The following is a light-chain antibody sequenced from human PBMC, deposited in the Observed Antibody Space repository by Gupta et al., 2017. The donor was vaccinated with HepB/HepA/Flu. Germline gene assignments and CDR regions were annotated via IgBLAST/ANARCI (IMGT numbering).Light chain of an antibody. CDR2: WAS. Sequence: DIVMTQSPDSLAACLGERDNINCKSSQSVLYSSNNQNYLAWYQQKPGQPPKLLIYWASTRESGVPDRFSGSGSGTDFTLTISSLQAEDVAVYYCQQYYNTPLTFGGGTKVEIK. J-gene: IGKJ4*01. CDR1: QSVLYSSNNQNY. CDR3: QQYYNTPLT. V-gene: IGKV4-1*01.